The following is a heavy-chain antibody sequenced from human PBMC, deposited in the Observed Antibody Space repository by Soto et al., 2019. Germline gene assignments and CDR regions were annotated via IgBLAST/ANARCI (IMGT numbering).Heavy chain of an antibody. CDR1: GFTFGDYA. CDR2: IRSKAYGGTT. Sequence: GGSLRLSCTASGFTFGDYAMSWFRQAPGKGLEWVGFIRSKAYGGTTEYAASVKGRFTISRDDSKSIAYLQMNSLKTEDTAVYYCTRVRYSSGWLAFDYWGQGTLVTVPQ. CDR3: TRVRYSSGWLAFDY. V-gene: IGHV3-49*03. J-gene: IGHJ4*02. D-gene: IGHD6-19*01.